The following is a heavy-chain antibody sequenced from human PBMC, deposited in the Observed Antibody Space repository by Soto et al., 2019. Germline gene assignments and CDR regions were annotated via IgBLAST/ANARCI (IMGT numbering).Heavy chain of an antibody. CDR3: VQTTGWPGFDF. D-gene: IGHD6-19*01. V-gene: IGHV3-53*01. CDR2: IYGGGTT. CDR1: GFTVSSKY. Sequence: EVPLVESGGGLIQPGGSLRLSCAASGFTVSSKYMTWVRQAPGKGLEWVSVIYGGGTTYYADSVKGRFTISRDNSKNTLYLHMNSLRAEDTAVYYCVQTTGWPGFDFWGQGTLVTVSS. J-gene: IGHJ4*02.